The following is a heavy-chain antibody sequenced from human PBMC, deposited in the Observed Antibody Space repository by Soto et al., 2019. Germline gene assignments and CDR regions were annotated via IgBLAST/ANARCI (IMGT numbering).Heavy chain of an antibody. J-gene: IGHJ5*01. V-gene: IGHV1-8*01. Sequence: QVQLVQSGAEVKTPGASVKVSCKASGYTFASYDINWVRQAPGQGLEWMGWVNPNSGNTGYAQKFQGRLSMTTDTALNIAHMELSSLRNEDTAVYYCARSDGYNFNWLDSWGQGTLVTVSA. CDR2: VNPNSGNT. D-gene: IGHD2-21*01. CDR3: ARSDGYNFNWLDS. CDR1: GYTFASYD.